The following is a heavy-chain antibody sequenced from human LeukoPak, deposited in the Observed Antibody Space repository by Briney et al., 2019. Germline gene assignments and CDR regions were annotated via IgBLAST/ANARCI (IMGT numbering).Heavy chain of an antibody. CDR2: INPNSGGT. CDR3: ARAGYDFWSGFPLAN. V-gene: IGHV1-2*02. CDR1: GYTFTGYY. D-gene: IGHD3-3*01. J-gene: IGHJ3*01. Sequence: ASVKVSCKASGYTFTGYYMHWVRQAPGQGLEWMGWINPNSGGTNYAQKFQGRVTMTRDTSISTAYMELSRLRSDDTAVYYCARAGYDFWSGFPLANWGQGTMVTVSS.